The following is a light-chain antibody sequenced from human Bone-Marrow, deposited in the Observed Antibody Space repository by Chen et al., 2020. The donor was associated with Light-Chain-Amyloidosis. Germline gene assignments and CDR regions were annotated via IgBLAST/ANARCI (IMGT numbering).Light chain of an antibody. J-gene: IGKJ4*01. V-gene: IGKV3-20*01. CDR3: QQYGTSPLT. Sequence: EILLTQSPGTLSLSPGEGANLSCRASQTISSNYLTWYQQKFGQAPRLLIYGSSSRATGIPDRFTGRGSGTDFTLTINRLEPEDFAMYYCQQYGTSPLTFGGGTKVEIK. CDR1: QTISSNY. CDR2: GSS.